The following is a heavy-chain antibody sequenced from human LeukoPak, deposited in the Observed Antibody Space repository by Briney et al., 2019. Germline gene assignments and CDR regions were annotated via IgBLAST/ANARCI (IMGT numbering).Heavy chain of an antibody. CDR2: ISWNSGSI. V-gene: IGHV3-9*01. CDR1: GFTFDDYA. D-gene: IGHD3-22*01. Sequence: GGSLRLSCAASGFTFDDYAMHWVRQAPGKGLEWVSGISWNSGSIGYADSVKGRFTISRDNAKNSLYLQMNSLRAEDTALYYCAKDFLLPGDSSGAIPDAFDIWGQGTMVTVSS. CDR3: AKDFLLPGDSSGAIPDAFDI. J-gene: IGHJ3*02.